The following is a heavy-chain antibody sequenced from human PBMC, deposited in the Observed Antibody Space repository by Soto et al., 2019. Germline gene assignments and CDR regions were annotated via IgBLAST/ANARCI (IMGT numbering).Heavy chain of an antibody. Sequence: GASVKVSCKASGYTFTSYGISWVRQAPGQGLEWMGWISAYNGNTNYAQKLQGRVTMTTDTSTSTAYMGLRSLRSDDTAVYYCARVPYYYDSSGRSDYWGQGTLVTVSS. CDR1: GYTFTSYG. CDR2: ISAYNGNT. D-gene: IGHD3-22*01. J-gene: IGHJ4*02. V-gene: IGHV1-18*01. CDR3: ARVPYYYDSSGRSDY.